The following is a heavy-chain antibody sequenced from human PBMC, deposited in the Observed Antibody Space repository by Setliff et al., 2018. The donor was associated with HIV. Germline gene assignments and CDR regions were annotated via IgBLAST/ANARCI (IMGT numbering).Heavy chain of an antibody. V-gene: IGHV2-70*11. CDR2: IDWDDDK. D-gene: IGHD6-19*01. CDR3: ARTRPQYSSGWYGFDY. CDR1: GFSLSTSGMC. Sequence: GSGPTLVNPTQTLTLTCTFSGFSLSTSGMCVSWIRQPPGKALEWLARIDWDDDKYYAASLKTRLTISKDTSKSQVVLTMTNMDPVDSATYYCARTRPQYSSGWYGFDYWGQGTLVTAPQ. J-gene: IGHJ4*02.